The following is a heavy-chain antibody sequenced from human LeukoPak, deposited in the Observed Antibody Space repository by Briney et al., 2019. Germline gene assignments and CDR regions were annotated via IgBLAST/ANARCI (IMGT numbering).Heavy chain of an antibody. CDR2: IYSGGST. CDR1: GFTFSSYA. J-gene: IGHJ4*02. D-gene: IGHD3-22*01. V-gene: IGHV3-53*01. Sequence: GGSLRLSCAASGFTFSSYAMSWVRQAPGKGLEWVSVIYSGGSTYYADSVKGRFTISRDNSKNTLYLQMNSLRAEDTAVYYCARDRSSGYGIDYWGQGTLVTVSS. CDR3: ARDRSSGYGIDY.